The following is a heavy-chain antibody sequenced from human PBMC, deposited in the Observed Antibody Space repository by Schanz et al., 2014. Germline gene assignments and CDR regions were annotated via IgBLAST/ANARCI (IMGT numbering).Heavy chain of an antibody. D-gene: IGHD3-10*01. CDR2: ITYNGGTI. CDR3: AKGRFGELSAFDI. V-gene: IGHV3-23*04. Sequence: VQLVESGGGLVQPGGSLRLSCAASGFTFSSYAMSWVRQAPGKGLEWISYITYNGGTIYYADSVKGRFTISRDNSKNTLYLQMNSLRAEDTAVYYCAKGRFGELSAFDIWGQGTMVTVSS. CDR1: GFTFSSYA. J-gene: IGHJ3*02.